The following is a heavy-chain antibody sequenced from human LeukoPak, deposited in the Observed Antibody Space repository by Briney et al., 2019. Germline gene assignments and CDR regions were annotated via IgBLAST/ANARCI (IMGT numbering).Heavy chain of an antibody. V-gene: IGHV4-4*02. CDR2: IYHTGST. D-gene: IGHD6-19*01. CDR1: GGFISNSHW. CDR3: ARGESSGWLDF. J-gene: IGHJ4*02. Sequence: PSETLSLTCAVSGGFISNSHWWSWVRQPPGQGLEWIAEIYHTGSTNYNPALKSRVTISVDRSKNQFSLRLNSVTAADTAVYYCARGESSGWLDFWGQGTLVTVSS.